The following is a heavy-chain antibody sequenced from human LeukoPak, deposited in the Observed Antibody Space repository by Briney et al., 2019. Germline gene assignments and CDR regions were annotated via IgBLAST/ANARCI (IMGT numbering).Heavy chain of an antibody. CDR1: GFTFSSYS. V-gene: IGHV4-38-2*01. CDR3: ARMTTADY. D-gene: IGHD4-17*01. Sequence: GSLRLSCAASGFTFSSYSMNWVRQAPGKGLEWIGSIYHSGSTYYNPSLKSRVTISVDTSKNQFSLKLSSVTAADTAVYYCARMTTADYWGQGTLVTVSS. CDR2: IYHSGST. J-gene: IGHJ4*02.